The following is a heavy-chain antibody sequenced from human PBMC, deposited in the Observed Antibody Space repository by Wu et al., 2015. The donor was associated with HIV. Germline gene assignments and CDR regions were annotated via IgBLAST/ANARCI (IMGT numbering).Heavy chain of an antibody. CDR2: INPNRGGT. V-gene: IGHV1-2*02. D-gene: IGHD5-24*01. J-gene: IGHJ4*02. CDR1: GYTFIDYY. Sequence: QVQLVQSGPEVKKPGASVMVSCKASGYTFIDYYIYWVRQAPGQGLEWMGWINPNRGGTKYAQNFQGRITMTRDTAVSTAYMELHSLKSDDTAVYYCARLQSLHGLYSNADYWGQGTLVTVSS. CDR3: ARLQSLHGLYSNADY.